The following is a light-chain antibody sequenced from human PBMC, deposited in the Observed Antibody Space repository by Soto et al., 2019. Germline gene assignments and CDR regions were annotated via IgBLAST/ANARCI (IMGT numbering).Light chain of an antibody. J-gene: IGKJ1*01. CDR3: LQYNDYPRT. V-gene: IGKV1-17*01. CDR1: QGIRND. CDR2: GAS. Sequence: DIQLTQSPSSLSASVGDRVSFTCRASQGIRNDLAWFQQKAGKAPRRLIYGASSLQSGVPNRFSGSGSGTEFTLPIDSLQPEDIAVYYCLQYNDYPRTFGQGTKVEMK.